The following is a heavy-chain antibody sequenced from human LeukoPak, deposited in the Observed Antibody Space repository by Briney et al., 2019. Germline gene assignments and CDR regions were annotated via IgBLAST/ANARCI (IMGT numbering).Heavy chain of an antibody. J-gene: IGHJ6*02. CDR3: ARVGGYCSSTSCYDLHYYYYGMDV. V-gene: IGHV3-7*01. CDR1: GFTFSSYW. CDR2: IKQDGSEK. D-gene: IGHD2-2*01. Sequence: GGSLRLSCAASGFTFSSYWMSGVRQAPGKGLEWVANIKQDGSEKYYVDSVKGRFTISRDNAKNSLYLQMNSLRAEDTAVYYCARVGGYCSSTSCYDLHYYYYGMDVWGQGTTVTVCS.